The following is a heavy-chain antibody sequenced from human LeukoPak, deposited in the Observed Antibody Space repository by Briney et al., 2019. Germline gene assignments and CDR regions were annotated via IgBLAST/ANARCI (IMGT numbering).Heavy chain of an antibody. D-gene: IGHD2-2*01. CDR2: IYYSGST. CDR1: GGSISSYY. Sequence: SEALSLTCTVSGGSISSYYWSWIRQPPGKGLEWIGYIYYSGSTNYNPSLKSRVTISVDTSKNQFSLKLSSVTAAETAVYYCARESVVPAATGFDYWGQGTLVTVSS. J-gene: IGHJ4*02. CDR3: ARESVVPAATGFDY. V-gene: IGHV4-59*01.